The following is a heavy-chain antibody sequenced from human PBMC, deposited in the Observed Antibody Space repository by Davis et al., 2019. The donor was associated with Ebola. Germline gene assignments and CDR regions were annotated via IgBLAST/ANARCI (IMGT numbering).Heavy chain of an antibody. V-gene: IGHV4-59*12. CDR2: IYYSGST. CDR3: ARGDFGYGPYYYMDV. CDR1: GGSISSYY. D-gene: IGHD5-12*01. Sequence: PSETLSLTCTVSGGSISSYYWSWIRQPPGKGLEWIGYIYYSGSTNYNPSLKSRVTISVDTSKNQFSLKLSSVTAADTAIYYCARGDFGYGPYYYMDVWGKGTTVTVSS. J-gene: IGHJ6*03.